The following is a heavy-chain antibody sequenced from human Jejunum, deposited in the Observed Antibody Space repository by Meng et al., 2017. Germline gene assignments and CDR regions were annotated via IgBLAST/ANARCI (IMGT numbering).Heavy chain of an antibody. CDR2: MNPNSGAT. D-gene: IGHD3-16*01. CDR3: ARENWVLDY. J-gene: IGHJ4*02. V-gene: IGHV1-2*02. Sequence: QVQLGQSGNEGKKPGASVKVSCKTSGYTFTPYDIHWVRQAPGQGLEWVGCMNPNSGATDFGMNFQGRITLTRDTSISTAYMELTRLTSDDTAIYYCARENWVLDYWGQGTLVTVSS. CDR1: GYTFTPYD.